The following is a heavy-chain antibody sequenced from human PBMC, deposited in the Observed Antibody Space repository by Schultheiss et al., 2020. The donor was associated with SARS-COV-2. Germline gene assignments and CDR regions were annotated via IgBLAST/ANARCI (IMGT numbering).Heavy chain of an antibody. CDR3: ARDFPGIAVAGNHYMDV. CDR2: IYSGGST. J-gene: IGHJ6*03. CDR1: GFTFDDYA. V-gene: IGHV3-53*04. D-gene: IGHD6-19*01. Sequence: GGSLRLSCAASGFTFDDYAMHWVRQAPGKGLEWVSVIYSGGSTYYADSVKGRFTISRHNSKNTLYLQMNSLRAEDTAVYYCARDFPGIAVAGNHYMDVWGKGTTVTVSS.